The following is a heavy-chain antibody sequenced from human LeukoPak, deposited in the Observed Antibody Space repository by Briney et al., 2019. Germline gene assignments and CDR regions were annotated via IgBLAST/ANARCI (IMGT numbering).Heavy chain of an antibody. V-gene: IGHV1-69*13. CDR1: GGTFSSYA. D-gene: IGHD1-26*01. Sequence: SVKVSCKASGGTFSSYAISWVRQAPGQGLEWMGGIIPIFGTANYAQKFQGRVTITADESTSTAYMELSSLRSEDTAVYYCARGESGSYRALVENRSFDIWGQGTMVTVSS. CDR2: IIPIFGTA. CDR3: ARGESGSYRALVENRSFDI. J-gene: IGHJ3*02.